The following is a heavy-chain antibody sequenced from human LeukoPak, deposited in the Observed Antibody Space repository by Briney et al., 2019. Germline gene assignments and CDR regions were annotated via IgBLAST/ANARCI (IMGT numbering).Heavy chain of an antibody. D-gene: IGHD3-10*01. CDR3: AREDGSYFDY. CDR1: GYTFTSYG. Sequence: GASVKVSCKASGYTFTSYGISWVRQAPGQGLEWMGWMNPNSGNTGYAQKFQGRVTMTRNTSISTAYMELSSLRSEDTAVYYCAREDGSYFDYWGQGTLVTVSS. J-gene: IGHJ4*02. V-gene: IGHV1-8*02. CDR2: MNPNSGNT.